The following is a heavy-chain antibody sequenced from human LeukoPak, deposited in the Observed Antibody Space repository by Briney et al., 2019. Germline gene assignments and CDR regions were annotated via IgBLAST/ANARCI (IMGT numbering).Heavy chain of an antibody. CDR2: ISYDGSNK. J-gene: IGHJ4*02. Sequence: PGRSLRLSCAASGFTFSSYVMHWVRQAPGKGLEWVAVISYDGSNKYYADSVKGQFTISRDNSKNTLYLQMNSLRAEDTAVYYCARDPSYGDWTYFDYWGQGTLVTVSS. D-gene: IGHD4-17*01. CDR3: ARDPSYGDWTYFDY. V-gene: IGHV3-30-3*01. CDR1: GFTFSSYV.